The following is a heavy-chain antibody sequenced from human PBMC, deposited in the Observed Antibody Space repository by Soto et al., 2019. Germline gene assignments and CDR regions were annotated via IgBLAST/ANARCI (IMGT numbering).Heavy chain of an antibody. D-gene: IGHD5-12*01. Sequence: GGSLRLSCAASGFTFSSYAMSWVRQAPGKGLEWVSAISGSGGSTYYADSGKGRFTISRDNSKNALYLQMNSLRAEDTAVDYCAKELGYAPLRGEEGAFDIWGQGTMVTVSS. CDR1: GFTFSSYA. J-gene: IGHJ3*02. CDR2: ISGSGGST. CDR3: AKELGYAPLRGEEGAFDI. V-gene: IGHV3-23*01.